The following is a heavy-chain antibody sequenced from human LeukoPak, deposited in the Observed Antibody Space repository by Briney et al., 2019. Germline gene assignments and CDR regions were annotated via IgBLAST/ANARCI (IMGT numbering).Heavy chain of an antibody. CDR2: INNSGST. V-gene: IGHV4-34*01. CDR1: GGSSSGYY. Sequence: SETLSLTCAVYGGSSSGYYWRWVRQPPGKRLEWIGEINNSGSTKYNPPLKRGATISVDTPNKQFSLKLSSVTAADTAVYYCARGRTGYFSGWHWFDPWGQGTLVTVSS. J-gene: IGHJ5*02. CDR3: ARGRTGYFSGWHWFDP. D-gene: IGHD6-19*01.